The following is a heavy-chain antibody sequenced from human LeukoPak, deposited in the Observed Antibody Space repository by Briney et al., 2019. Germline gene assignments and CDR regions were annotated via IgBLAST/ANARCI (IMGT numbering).Heavy chain of an antibody. Sequence: SVKVSCKASGGTFSSYAISWVRQAPGQGLEWMGGIIPIFGTANYAQKFQGRVTITADESTSTAYMELSSLRSEDTAVYYCARLLPGGGKAFDIWGQGTMVTVSS. CDR2: IIPIFGTA. CDR1: GGTFSSYA. V-gene: IGHV1-69*13. D-gene: IGHD4-23*01. CDR3: ARLLPGGGKAFDI. J-gene: IGHJ3*02.